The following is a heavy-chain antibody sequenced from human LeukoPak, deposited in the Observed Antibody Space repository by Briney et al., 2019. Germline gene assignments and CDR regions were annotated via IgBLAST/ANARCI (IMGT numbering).Heavy chain of an antibody. CDR2: IYTSGST. Sequence: SETLSLTCTVSDGSIIDHYWSWTRQSAGKGLEWIGRIYTSGSTDYNSSLKSRVTMSVDTSKNQFSLKLRSMTAADTAVYYCARGGTMFDFWGRGTLVTVSS. D-gene: IGHD3-10*01. CDR1: DGSIIDHY. J-gene: IGHJ4*02. V-gene: IGHV4-4*07. CDR3: ARGGTMFDF.